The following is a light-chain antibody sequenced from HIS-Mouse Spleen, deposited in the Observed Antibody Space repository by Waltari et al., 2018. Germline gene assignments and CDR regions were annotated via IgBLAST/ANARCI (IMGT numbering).Light chain of an antibody. Sequence: QSALTQPPSASGSPGQSVTISCTGTSSDVGGYNYVSWYQQHPANAPKRLIYGVRTRPSGVPDRFSGAKAGNTASLTVSGLQAEDEADYYCSSYAGSNNSLYVFGTGTKVTVL. CDR3: SSYAGSNNSLYV. CDR2: GVR. CDR1: SSDVGGYNY. J-gene: IGLJ1*01. V-gene: IGLV2-8*01.